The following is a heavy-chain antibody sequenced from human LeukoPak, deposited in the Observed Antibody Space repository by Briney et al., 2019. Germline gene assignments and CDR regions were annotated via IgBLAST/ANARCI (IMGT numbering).Heavy chain of an antibody. CDR3: ARPEVGRYYFDY. CDR1: GFTFSSYD. CDR2: IWSDRSNK. V-gene: IGHV3-33*01. Sequence: GGSLRLSCTASGFTFSSYDMHWVRQAPGKGLEWVAVIWSDRSNKHYADSVKGRFTISRDNSKNTLYLQMNSLRGEDTSVYFCARPEVGRYYFDYWGQGTLVTVSS. J-gene: IGHJ4*02.